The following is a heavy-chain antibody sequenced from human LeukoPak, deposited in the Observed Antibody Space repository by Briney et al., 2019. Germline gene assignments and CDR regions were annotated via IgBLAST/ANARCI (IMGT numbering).Heavy chain of an antibody. CDR1: GYTFTSYA. Sequence: ASVKVSCKASGYTFTSYAMNWVRQAPGQGLEWMGWINPNSGGTKYAQKFQGRVTMTRDTSISTAYMELSRLRSDDTAVYYCARDSAPYSGYGYYFDYWGQGTLVTVSS. V-gene: IGHV1-2*02. CDR2: INPNSGGT. CDR3: ARDSAPYSGYGYYFDY. J-gene: IGHJ4*02. D-gene: IGHD5-12*01.